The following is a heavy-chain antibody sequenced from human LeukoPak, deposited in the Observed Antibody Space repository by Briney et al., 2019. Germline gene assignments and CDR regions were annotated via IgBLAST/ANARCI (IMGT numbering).Heavy chain of an antibody. CDR1: GFTFSSYA. CDR2: ISGSGGST. V-gene: IGHV3-23*01. D-gene: IGHD2-2*01. J-gene: IGHJ4*02. Sequence: GGSLRLSGAASGFTFSSYAMSWVRQAPGKGLEWVSAISGSGGSTYYADSVKGRFTISRENSKNTLYLQMNSLRAEDTAVYYCAKVSTLCSSTSCYSYYFDYWGQGTLVTVSS. CDR3: AKVSTLCSSTSCYSYYFDY.